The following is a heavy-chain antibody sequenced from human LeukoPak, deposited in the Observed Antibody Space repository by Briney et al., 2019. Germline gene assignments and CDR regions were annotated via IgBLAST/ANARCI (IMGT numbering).Heavy chain of an antibody. Sequence: PSETLSLTCTLSGGSISTFYWSWLRQPPGKGLEWIAYIFHTGNSNYNPSLKGRVTISVDTSKNQFSLKVNSVTAAHTALYYFTRHAFSDGFDSWGKGTMVTV. J-gene: IGHJ3*02. CDR2: IFHTGNS. CDR3: TRHAFSDGFDS. CDR1: GGSISTFY. V-gene: IGHV4-59*08.